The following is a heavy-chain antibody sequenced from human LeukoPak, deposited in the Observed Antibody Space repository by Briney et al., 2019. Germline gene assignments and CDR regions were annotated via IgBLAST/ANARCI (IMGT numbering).Heavy chain of an antibody. J-gene: IGHJ4*02. D-gene: IGHD1-26*01. Sequence: GGSLRLSCAASGFTFDSHTVIWVRQAPGKGLEWVASISASSTNVFYADSVKGRFTISRDNAKNSLYLQMNSLRAEDTAVYYCARGGGSYTPFDCWGQGTLVTVSS. CDR3: ARGGGSYTPFDC. V-gene: IGHV3-21*01. CDR1: GFTFDSHT. CDR2: ISASSTNV.